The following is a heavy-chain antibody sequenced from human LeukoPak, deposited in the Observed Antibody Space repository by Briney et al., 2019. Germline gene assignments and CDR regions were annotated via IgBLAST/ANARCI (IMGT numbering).Heavy chain of an antibody. D-gene: IGHD2-15*01. CDR2: IYYGGST. V-gene: IGHV4-31*03. CDR3: ARAHELVVDAFDI. Sequence: PSQTLSLTCTVSGGSISSGGYYWSWIRQHPGKGLEWIGYIYYGGSTYYNPSLKSRVTISVDTSKNQFSLKLSSVTAADTAVYYCARAHELVVDAFDIWGQGTMVTVSS. J-gene: IGHJ3*02. CDR1: GGSISSGGYY.